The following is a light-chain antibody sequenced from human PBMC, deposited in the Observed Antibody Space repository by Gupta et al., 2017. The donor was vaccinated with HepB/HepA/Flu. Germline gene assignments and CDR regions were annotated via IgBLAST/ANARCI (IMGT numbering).Light chain of an antibody. CDR3: AAWDDSLSGPV. CDR1: SSNIGSTY. V-gene: IGLV1-47*01. CDR2: RNN. J-gene: IGLJ2*01. Sequence: QSVLTQPPSASVTPGQRFTISSPGSSSNIGSTYVYWYQQLPGTAPKLLIYRNNQRPSGVPDRFSGSKSGTSASLAISGLRYEDEDDYYCAAWDDSLSGPVFGGGTKLTVL.